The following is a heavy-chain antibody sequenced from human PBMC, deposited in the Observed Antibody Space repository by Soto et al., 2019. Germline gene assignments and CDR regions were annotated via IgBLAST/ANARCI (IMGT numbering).Heavy chain of an antibody. V-gene: IGHV3-33*01. Sequence: QVQLVESGGGVVQPGRSLRLSCAASGFTFSSYGMHWVRQAPGKGLEWVAVIWYDGRNKYYADSVKGRFTISRDNSKNTLYQQMNSLRAEDTAVYYCARDRGYYYGAGSYYTYYFYGMDVWGQGTTVTVSS. CDR3: ARDRGYYYGAGSYYTYYFYGMDV. CDR2: IWYDGRNK. D-gene: IGHD3-10*01. CDR1: GFTFSSYG. J-gene: IGHJ6*02.